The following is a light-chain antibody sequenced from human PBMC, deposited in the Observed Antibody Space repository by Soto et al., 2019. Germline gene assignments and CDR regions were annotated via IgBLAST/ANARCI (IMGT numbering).Light chain of an antibody. CDR3: QQYNGGPPRI. V-gene: IGKV3-15*01. CDR1: QSVGSN. J-gene: IGKJ2*01. CDR2: GAS. Sequence: EIVLAQSPATLSVSPGERATLSCRASQSVGSNLAWYQQKRGQAPRLLIYGASTRATGVPARFSGSGSGTEFTLTISSLQAEDFAVYYCQQYNGGPPRIFGQGTKL.